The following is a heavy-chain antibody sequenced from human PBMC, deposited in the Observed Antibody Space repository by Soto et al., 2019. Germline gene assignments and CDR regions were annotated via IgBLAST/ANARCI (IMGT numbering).Heavy chain of an antibody. CDR1: GFTFSGDA. D-gene: IGHD3-10*02. V-gene: IGHV3-21*01. CDR2: ISTTSTYI. CDR3: VRDYVMDV. J-gene: IGHJ6*02. Sequence: GGSLRLSCAASGFTFSGDAMNWVRQAPGKGLEWVSSISTTSTYIYYAESVKGRFTISRDNANNSLHLQMNSLRAEDTAVYYCVRDYVMDVWGQGTTVTVSS.